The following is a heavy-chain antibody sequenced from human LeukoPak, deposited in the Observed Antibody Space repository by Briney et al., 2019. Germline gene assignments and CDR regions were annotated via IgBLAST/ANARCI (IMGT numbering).Heavy chain of an antibody. Sequence: GGSLRLSCAASGFTFSSYSMNWVRQAPGKGLGWVSSISSSSSYIYYADSVKGRFTISRDNAKNSLYLQMNSLRAEDTAVYYRARVKGYKVATILPLDYWGQGTLVTVSS. CDR2: ISSSSSYI. CDR1: GFTFSSYS. CDR3: ARVKGYKVATILPLDY. J-gene: IGHJ4*02. D-gene: IGHD5-12*01. V-gene: IGHV3-21*01.